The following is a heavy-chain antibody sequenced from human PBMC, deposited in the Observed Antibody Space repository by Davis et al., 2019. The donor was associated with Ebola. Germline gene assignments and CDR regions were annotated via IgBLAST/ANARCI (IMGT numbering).Heavy chain of an antibody. V-gene: IGHV1-18*04. CDR1: GYTFTSYY. D-gene: IGHD1-26*01. Sequence: AASVKVSCKASGYTFTSYYMHWVRQAPGQGLEWIGWISAYNGNTNYAQKLQGRVTMTTDTSTSTAYMELRSLRSDDTAVYYCARDIIVGATDYWGQGTLVTVSS. CDR2: ISAYNGNT. CDR3: ARDIIVGATDY. J-gene: IGHJ4*02.